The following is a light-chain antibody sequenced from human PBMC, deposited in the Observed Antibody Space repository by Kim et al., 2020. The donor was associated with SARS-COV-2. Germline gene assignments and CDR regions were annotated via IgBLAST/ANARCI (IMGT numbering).Light chain of an antibody. V-gene: IGKV1-17*01. CDR2: GAS. Sequence: ASLGDRVTITCRASQDMRNDLGWYQQNPGRAPKRLIYGASSLQSGVPSRFSGSGSVTEFTLTISSLQPEDFATYFCLQHNTYPITFGQGTRLEIK. J-gene: IGKJ5*01. CDR1: QDMRND. CDR3: LQHNTYPIT.